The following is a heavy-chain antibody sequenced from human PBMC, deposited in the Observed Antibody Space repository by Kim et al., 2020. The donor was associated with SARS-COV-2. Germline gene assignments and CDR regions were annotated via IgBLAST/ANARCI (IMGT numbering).Heavy chain of an antibody. Sequence: AQKLQGRVTMTRNTSISTAYMELSSLRSEDTAVYYCARVIAAAGRGFDYWGQGTLVTVSS. CDR3: ARVIAAAGRGFDY. D-gene: IGHD6-13*01. V-gene: IGHV1-8*01. J-gene: IGHJ4*02.